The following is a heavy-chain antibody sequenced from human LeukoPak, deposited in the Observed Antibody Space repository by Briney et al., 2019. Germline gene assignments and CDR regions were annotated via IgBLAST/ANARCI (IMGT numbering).Heavy chain of an antibody. CDR2: IKEDGGEK. CDR3: ARQGHHNFKY. J-gene: IGHJ4*02. V-gene: IGHV3-7*01. D-gene: IGHD1-14*01. CDR1: GFTFSNYW. Sequence: GGSQRLSCAASGFTFSNYWMSWVRQAPGKGLEWVANIKEDGGEKFYVDSVKGRFTISRDNAKNSLHLQMNSLRAEDTAVYYCARQGHHNFKYWGQGTLVTVSS.